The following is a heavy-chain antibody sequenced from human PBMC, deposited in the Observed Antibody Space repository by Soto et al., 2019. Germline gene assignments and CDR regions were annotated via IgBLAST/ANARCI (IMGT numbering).Heavy chain of an antibody. V-gene: IGHV4-31*03. CDR1: GGSISSGGYY. Sequence: QVQLQESGPGLVKPSQTLSLTCTVSGGSISSGGYYWSGIRQHPGKGLEWIGYIYYSGSTYYNPSHKSRVTISVDTSKNQFSLKLSSVTAADTAVYYCARLRFLEWFPTNYFDYWGQGTLVTVSS. D-gene: IGHD3-3*01. J-gene: IGHJ4*02. CDR2: IYYSGST. CDR3: ARLRFLEWFPTNYFDY.